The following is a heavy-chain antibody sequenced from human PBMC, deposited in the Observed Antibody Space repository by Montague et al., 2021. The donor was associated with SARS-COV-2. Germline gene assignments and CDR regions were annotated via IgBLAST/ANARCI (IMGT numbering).Heavy chain of an antibody. D-gene: IGHD4-17*01. CDR1: GGSISSSSYY. CDR2: IYYSGST. V-gene: IGHV4-39*01. CDR3: AADYGERDWFDP. Sequence: SETLSLTCTVSGGSISSSSYYWGWIRQPPGKGLEWIGSIYYSGSTYYDPSLKSRVTISVDTSENQFSLKLSSVTAADTAVYHCAADYGERDWFDPWGQGTLVTVSS. J-gene: IGHJ5*02.